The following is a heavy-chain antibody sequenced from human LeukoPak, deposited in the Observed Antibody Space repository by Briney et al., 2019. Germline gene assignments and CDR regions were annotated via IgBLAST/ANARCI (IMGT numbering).Heavy chain of an antibody. D-gene: IGHD5-18*01. V-gene: IGHV4-39*01. CDR2: ILYSGNT. CDR3: ARSYYTAMANCFDP. CDR1: GGSISSSSLY. J-gene: IGHJ5*02. Sequence: SETLSLTRTLSGGSISSSSLYWGWIRQPPGKGLEWIGCILYSGNTYYNPPLQSRVTMSLDTSKSEFSLQLSSVPAAETAVYYCARSYYTAMANCFDPWGQGTLVSVPS.